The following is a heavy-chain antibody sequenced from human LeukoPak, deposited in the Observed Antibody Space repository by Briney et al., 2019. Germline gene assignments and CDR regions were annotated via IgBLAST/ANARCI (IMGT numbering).Heavy chain of an antibody. CDR2: ISTYNGTT. V-gene: IGHV1-18*01. Sequence: ASVKVSCKGVGYIFSFYGISWVRLAPGQGLEWMGWISTYNGTTNYPQKLQGRVTMTTDTSTNTVYMELRSLRSDDTDVYFCARVTGWDIIVLPAAKVFDFWGQGTLVTVSS. CDR1: GYIFSFYG. CDR3: ARVTGWDIIVLPAAKVFDF. J-gene: IGHJ4*02. D-gene: IGHD2-2*01.